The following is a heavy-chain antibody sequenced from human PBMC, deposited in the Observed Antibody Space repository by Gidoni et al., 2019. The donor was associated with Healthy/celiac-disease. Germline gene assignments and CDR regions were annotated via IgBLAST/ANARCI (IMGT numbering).Heavy chain of an antibody. CDR1: GFTFSSYS. CDR2: ISSSSSYI. Sequence: EVQLVESGGGLVKPGVSLRLSCAPSGFTFSSYSMNWVRQAPGKGLEWVSSISSSSSYIYYADSVKGRFTISRDNAKNSLYLQMNSLRAEDTAVYYCARHPRKYCSGGSCYPGWGQGTLVTVSS. J-gene: IGHJ4*02. CDR3: ARHPRKYCSGGSCYPG. D-gene: IGHD2-15*01. V-gene: IGHV3-21*01.